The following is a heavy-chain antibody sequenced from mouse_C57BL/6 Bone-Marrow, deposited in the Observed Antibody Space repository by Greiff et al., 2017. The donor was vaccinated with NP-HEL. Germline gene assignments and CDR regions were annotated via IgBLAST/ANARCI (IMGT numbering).Heavy chain of an antibody. Sequence: QVQLKESGAELARPGASVKLSCKASGYTFTSYGISWVKQRTGQGLEWIGEIYPRSGNTYYNEKFKGKATLTADKSSSTAYMELRSLTSEDSAVYFCARKRTTLGRGHWYFDVWGTGTTVTVSS. CDR1: GYTFTSYG. D-gene: IGHD1-1*01. CDR2: IYPRSGNT. CDR3: ARKRTTLGRGHWYFDV. V-gene: IGHV1-81*01. J-gene: IGHJ1*03.